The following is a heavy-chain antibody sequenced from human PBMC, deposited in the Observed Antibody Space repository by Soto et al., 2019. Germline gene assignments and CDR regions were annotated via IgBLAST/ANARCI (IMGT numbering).Heavy chain of an antibody. CDR3: ARDGGRVDYYYGMDV. D-gene: IGHD2-15*01. V-gene: IGHV4-30-4*01. Sequence: SETLSLTXTVSGGSISSGDYYWSWIRQPPGKGLEWIGYIYYSGSTYYNPSLKSRVTISVDTSKNQFSLKLSSVTAADTAVYYCARDGGRVDYYYGMDVWGQGTTVTVSS. CDR2: IYYSGST. J-gene: IGHJ6*02. CDR1: GGSISSGDYY.